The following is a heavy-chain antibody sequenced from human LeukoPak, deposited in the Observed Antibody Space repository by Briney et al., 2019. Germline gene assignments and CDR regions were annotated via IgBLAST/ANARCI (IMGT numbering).Heavy chain of an antibody. CDR3: AKGRWGLTINNFDI. D-gene: IGHD3-9*01. V-gene: IGHV3-23*01. J-gene: IGHJ3*02. CDR1: GFSVTTYA. Sequence: GGSPRLSCAASGFSVTTYAMGWVRQAPGKGLEWVSVISDRGDSTHYADSVKGRFTISRDSSKNTLYLQMNSLRGEDTAVYYCAKGRWGLTINNFDIWGQGTMVTVSS. CDR2: ISDRGDST.